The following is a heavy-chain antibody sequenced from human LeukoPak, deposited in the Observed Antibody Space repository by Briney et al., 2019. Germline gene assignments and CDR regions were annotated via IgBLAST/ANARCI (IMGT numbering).Heavy chain of an antibody. CDR2: IYHSGST. J-gene: IGHJ6*03. V-gene: IGHV4-38-2*02. CDR3: ARVYWSYYYYMDV. CDR1: GYSISSGYY. D-gene: IGHD2-8*02. Sequence: SETLSLTCTVSGYSISSGYYWGWIRQPPGKGLEWIGSIYHSGSTLYNPSLKSRVTISVDTSKNQFSLQLSSVTAADTAVYYCARVYWSYYYYMDVWGKGTTVTVSS.